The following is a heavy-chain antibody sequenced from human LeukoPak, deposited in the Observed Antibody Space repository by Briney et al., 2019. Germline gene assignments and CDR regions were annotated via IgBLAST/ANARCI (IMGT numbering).Heavy chain of an antibody. Sequence: GGSLTLSCAASGFTSSSYSMNWVRQAPGKGLEWVSSISNSSSYIYYADSLKGRCPISRDNAKNSRYLQMNSLRAEDKAVYYCARSSGRSTGDDAFDIWGQGTMVTVSS. D-gene: IGHD2-2*01. CDR2: ISNSSSYI. V-gene: IGHV3-21*01. J-gene: IGHJ3*02. CDR1: GFTSSSYS. CDR3: ARSSGRSTGDDAFDI.